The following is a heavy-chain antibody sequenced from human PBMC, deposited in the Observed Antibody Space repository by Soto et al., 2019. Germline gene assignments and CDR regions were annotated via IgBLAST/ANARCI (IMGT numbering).Heavy chain of an antibody. CDR3: AREVMTSVSRRWFVP. Sequence: QVPLQESGPGLVRPSQTLSLTCTVSGGSLNSGGYFWSWIRQVPGKGLEWIGYVYSGDIAYYNPSLQSRVTISLDTSKKQFSLSPTSVTAAGTAIDSCAREVMTSVSRRWFVPGGQGTRVTVSS. CDR2: VYSGDIA. J-gene: IGHJ5*02. V-gene: IGHV4-31*03. CDR1: GGSLNSGGYF. D-gene: IGHD4-17*01.